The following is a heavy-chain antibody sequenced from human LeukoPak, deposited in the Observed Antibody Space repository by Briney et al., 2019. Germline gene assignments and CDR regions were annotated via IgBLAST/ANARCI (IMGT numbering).Heavy chain of an antibody. CDR1: VVSFSSYA. V-gene: IGHV3-23*01. CDR2: ISGSGGST. Sequence: GGSLRLSCVASVVSFSSYAMSWVRQAPGKGLEWVSAISGSGGSTYYADSVQGRFTISRENSKNTLHLKMNSLRAEDTAVYYCAKFPNAFDIWGQGTMVTVSS. CDR3: AKFPNAFDI. J-gene: IGHJ3*02.